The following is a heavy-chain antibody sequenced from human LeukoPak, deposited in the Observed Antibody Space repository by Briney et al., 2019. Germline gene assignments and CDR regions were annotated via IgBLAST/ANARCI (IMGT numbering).Heavy chain of an antibody. Sequence: ASVKVSCKASGYTSTSYDINWVRQATGQGLEWMGWMNPNSGNTGYAQKFQGRVTITRDTSTSTVYMELSSLRSEDTAVYYCARGPVEMATGDWGQGTLVTVSS. D-gene: IGHD5-24*01. CDR3: ARGPVEMATGD. CDR1: GYTSTSYD. V-gene: IGHV1-8*03. CDR2: MNPNSGNT. J-gene: IGHJ4*02.